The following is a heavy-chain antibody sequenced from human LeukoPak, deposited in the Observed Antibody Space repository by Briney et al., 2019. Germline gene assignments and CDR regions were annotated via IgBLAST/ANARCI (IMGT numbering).Heavy chain of an antibody. V-gene: IGHV3-48*03. CDR2: ISSSGSTT. D-gene: IGHD6-19*01. J-gene: IGHJ4*02. CDR1: GFTFSSYE. Sequence: GGSLRLSCAAPGFTFSSYEMNWVRQAPGKGLEWVSYISSSGSTTYYAGSVKGRFTISRENDKNSLYLQMNSLRVEDTAVYYCASQKGRIAVAVDYWGQGTLVTVSS. CDR3: ASQKGRIAVAVDY.